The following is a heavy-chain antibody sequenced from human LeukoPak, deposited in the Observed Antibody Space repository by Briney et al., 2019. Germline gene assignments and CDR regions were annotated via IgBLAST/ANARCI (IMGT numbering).Heavy chain of an antibody. CDR2: INPNSGGT. CDR3: ARTYSDYEGPFDY. Sequence: ASVKVSCKASGYTFTGYYMHWMRQAPGQGLEWMGWINPNSGGTNYAQKFQGRVTMTRDTSISTAYMELSRLRSDDTAVYYCARTYSDYEGPFDYWGQGTLVTVSS. J-gene: IGHJ4*02. D-gene: IGHD4-11*01. CDR1: GYTFTGYY. V-gene: IGHV1-2*02.